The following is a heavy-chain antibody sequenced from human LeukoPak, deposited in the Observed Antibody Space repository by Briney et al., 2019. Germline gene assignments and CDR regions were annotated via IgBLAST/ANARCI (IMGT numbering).Heavy chain of an antibody. V-gene: IGHV3-64*02. CDR2: ISSNGGST. J-gene: IGHJ4*02. CDR3: ARGHSSGWYFNYLDY. D-gene: IGHD6-19*01. CDR1: GFTFSSYA. Sequence: GGSLRLSCAASGFTFSSYAMHWVRQAPVKGLEYVSAISSNGGSTYYADSVKGRFTISRDNSKNTLYLQMGSLRVEDMAVYYCARGHSSGWYFNYLDYWGQGTLVTVSS.